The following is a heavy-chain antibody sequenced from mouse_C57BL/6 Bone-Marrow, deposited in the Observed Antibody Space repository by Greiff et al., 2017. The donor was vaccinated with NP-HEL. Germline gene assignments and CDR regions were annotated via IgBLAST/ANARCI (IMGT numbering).Heavy chain of an antibody. D-gene: IGHD4-1*02. J-gene: IGHJ1*03. CDR1: GFTFTDYY. CDR3: ARQLGRWYFDV. Sequence: EVKLVESGGGLVQPGGSLSLSCAASGFTFTDYYMSWVRQPPGKALEWLGFIRNKANGYTTEYSASVKGRFTISRDNSQSILYLQMNALRAEDSATYYCARQLGRWYFDVWGTGTTVTVSS. CDR2: IRNKANGYTT. V-gene: IGHV7-3*01.